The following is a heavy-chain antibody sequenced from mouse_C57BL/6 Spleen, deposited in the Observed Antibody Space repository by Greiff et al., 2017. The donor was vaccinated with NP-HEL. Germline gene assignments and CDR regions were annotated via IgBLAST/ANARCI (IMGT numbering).Heavy chain of an antibody. Sequence: QVQLQQPGAELVKPGASVKLSFKSSCYPFTSYWMHWVKQRPGQGLEWIGMIHPNSGSTNYNEKFKSKATLTVDKSSSTAYMQLSSLTSEDSAVYYCARSPLYYDFPFDYWGQGTTLTVSS. CDR2: IHPNSGST. CDR1: CYPFTSYW. J-gene: IGHJ2*01. D-gene: IGHD2-4*01. CDR3: ARSPLYYDFPFDY. V-gene: IGHV1-64*01.